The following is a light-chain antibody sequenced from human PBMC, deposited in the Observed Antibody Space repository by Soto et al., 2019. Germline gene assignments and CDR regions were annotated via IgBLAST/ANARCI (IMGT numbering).Light chain of an antibody. CDR3: QQYGSSGT. V-gene: IGKV3-20*01. J-gene: IGKJ1*01. CDR2: AAS. Sequence: EIVLTQSPGTLSLSPEERATLSFRASQIISSYLARYQQKPSQVPRLLIDAASNRATGITARFSGSGSGTDFTLTISSLEPEDFAVYYCQQYGSSGTFGQGTKVDIK. CDR1: QIISSY.